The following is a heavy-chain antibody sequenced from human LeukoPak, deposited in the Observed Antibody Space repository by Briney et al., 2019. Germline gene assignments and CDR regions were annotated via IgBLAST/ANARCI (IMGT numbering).Heavy chain of an antibody. CDR1: GFTFSSYW. J-gene: IGHJ5*02. Sequence: GSLRLSCAASGFTFSSYWMSWVRQAPGKGLEWVANIKQDGSEKYYVDSVKGRFTISRDNAKNSLYLQMNSLRAEDTAVYYCARDLASGVPYGSGTPFDPWGQGTLVTVSS. V-gene: IGHV3-7*01. CDR2: IKQDGSEK. CDR3: ARDLASGVPYGSGTPFDP. D-gene: IGHD3-10*01.